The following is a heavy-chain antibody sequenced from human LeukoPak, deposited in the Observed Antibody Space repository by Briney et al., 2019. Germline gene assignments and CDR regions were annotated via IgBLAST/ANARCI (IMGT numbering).Heavy chain of an antibody. V-gene: IGHV3-11*01. CDR2: ISSSGSTI. CDR3: ARERVVVVPAALLDYYYYYMDV. Sequence: GGSLRLSCAASGFTFSDYYMSWIRQAPGKGLEWVSYISSSGSTIYYADSVKGRFTISRDNAKNSLYLQMNSLRAEDTAVYYCARERVVVVPAALLDYYYYYMDVWGKGTTVTVSS. J-gene: IGHJ6*03. CDR1: GFTFSDYY. D-gene: IGHD2-2*02.